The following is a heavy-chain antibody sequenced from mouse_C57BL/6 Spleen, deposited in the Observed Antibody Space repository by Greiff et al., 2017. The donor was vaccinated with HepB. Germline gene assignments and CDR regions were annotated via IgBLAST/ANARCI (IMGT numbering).Heavy chain of an antibody. Sequence: VQLQQSGPELVKPGASVKISCKASGYAFSSSWMNWVKQRPGKGLEWIGLIYPGDGDTNYNGKFKGKATLTADKSSSTAYMQLSSLPSEESAVYFCARGDDYGSRDYWGQGTTLTVSS. CDR3: ARGDDYGSRDY. CDR1: GYAFSSSW. D-gene: IGHD1-1*01. V-gene: IGHV1-82*01. J-gene: IGHJ2*01. CDR2: IYPGDGDT.